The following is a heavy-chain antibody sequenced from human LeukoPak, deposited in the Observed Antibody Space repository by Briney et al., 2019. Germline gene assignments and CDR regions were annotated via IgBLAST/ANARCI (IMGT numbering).Heavy chain of an antibody. Sequence: ASVNVSCKASGYTFITYGITWVRQAPEQGLEWMGWITPYNGDTNYAQNLQDRVTMTTDTSTSTAYMELRSLRSDDTAVYFCARVAGVSYNYFDSWGQGTLVTVSS. CDR2: ITPYNGDT. D-gene: IGHD1-26*01. CDR1: GYTFITYG. V-gene: IGHV1-18*01. CDR3: ARVAGVSYNYFDS. J-gene: IGHJ4*02.